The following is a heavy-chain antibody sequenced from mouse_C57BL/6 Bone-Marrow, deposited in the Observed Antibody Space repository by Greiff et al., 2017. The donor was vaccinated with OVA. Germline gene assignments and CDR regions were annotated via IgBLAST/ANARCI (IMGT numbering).Heavy chain of an antibody. V-gene: IGHV1-81*01. CDR2: IYPRSGNT. CDR3: ARLYYYGSSPSYFDY. CDR1: GYTFTSYG. J-gene: IGHJ2*01. D-gene: IGHD1-1*01. Sequence: LQESGAELARPGASVKLSCKASGYTFTSYGISWVKQRTGQGLEWIGEIYPRSGNTYYNEKFKGKATLTADKSSSTAYMELRSLTSEDSAVYFCARLYYYGSSPSYFDYWGQGTTLTVSS.